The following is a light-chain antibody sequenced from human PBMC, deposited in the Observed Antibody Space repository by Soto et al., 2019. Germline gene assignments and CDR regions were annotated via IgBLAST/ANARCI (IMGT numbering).Light chain of an antibody. CDR1: QTVRNNY. Sequence: EFVLTQSPGTLFLSPGERATLSCRASQTVRNNYLAWYQQKPGQAPKLLIYDASSRATGIPDRFSGGGSGTDFILTISRLEPEDFAVYYCQQFSSYPLTFGGGTKVEIK. J-gene: IGKJ4*01. CDR2: DAS. CDR3: QQFSSYPLT. V-gene: IGKV3-20*01.